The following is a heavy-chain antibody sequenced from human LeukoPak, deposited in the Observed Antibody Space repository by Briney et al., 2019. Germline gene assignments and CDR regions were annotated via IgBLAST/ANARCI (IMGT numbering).Heavy chain of an antibody. CDR1: GFTFSSYG. CDR3: ARDPGITMIGGNYFDY. J-gene: IGHJ4*02. Sequence: PGGSLRLSCAASGFTFSSYGMHWVRQAPGKGLEWVAFIRYDGSNKYYADSVKGRFTISRDNSKNTLYLQMNSLRAEDTAVYYCARDPGITMIGGNYFDYWGQGTLVTVSS. V-gene: IGHV3-30*02. D-gene: IGHD3-22*01. CDR2: IRYDGSNK.